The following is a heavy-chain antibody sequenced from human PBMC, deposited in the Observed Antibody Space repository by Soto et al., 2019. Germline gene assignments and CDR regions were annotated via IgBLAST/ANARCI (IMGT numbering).Heavy chain of an antibody. CDR2: MSDDGSKK. J-gene: IGHJ4*02. CDR1: GFSFSKYG. CDR3: AKELRETGGYYFDC. Sequence: QVQLVESGGGVVQPGRSLRLSCAASGFSFSKYGMHWVRQAPGKGLEWVAEMSDDGSKKYYGDSVMGRFTITRDNSKNTLYLLMDSLRPEDTAMYYCAKELRETGGYYFDCWGQGTLVTVSS. V-gene: IGHV3-30*18. D-gene: IGHD3-16*01.